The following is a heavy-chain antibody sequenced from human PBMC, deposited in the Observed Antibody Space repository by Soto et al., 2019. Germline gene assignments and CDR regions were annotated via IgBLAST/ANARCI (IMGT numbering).Heavy chain of an antibody. J-gene: IGHJ4*02. CDR3: ARVSAPFGY. CDR2: IYSSGNT. CDR1: GFTVRRND. V-gene: IGHV3-53*02. D-gene: IGHD3-16*01. Sequence: EVQLVETGGGLIQPGGSLRLSCAVSGFTVRRNDMSWVRQAPGKGLEWVSIIYSSGNTYYADSVKGRFTMSRDTSNNTVFLQMSSLRAEDTAVYYCARVSAPFGYWGQGTLVTVAS.